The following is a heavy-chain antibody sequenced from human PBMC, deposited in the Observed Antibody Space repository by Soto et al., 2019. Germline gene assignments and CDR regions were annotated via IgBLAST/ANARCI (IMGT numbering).Heavy chain of an antibody. V-gene: IGHV3-23*01. CDR3: AKDKGTLSAFDV. CDR1: GFTFSSYA. J-gene: IGHJ3*01. D-gene: IGHD1-1*01. Sequence: DVQLLESGGGLVQPGGSLRLSCAASGFTFSSYAMSWVRQAPGKGLEWVSTMSGSGVTTYYADSAKGRLTISRDNPKNALYLQMSSLRADDTAVYYCAKDKGTLSAFDVWGQGTMVTVSS. CDR2: MSGSGVTT.